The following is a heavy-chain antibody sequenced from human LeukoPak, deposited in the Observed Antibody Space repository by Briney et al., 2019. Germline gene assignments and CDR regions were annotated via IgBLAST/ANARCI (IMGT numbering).Heavy chain of an antibody. CDR1: GYTFTSYA. V-gene: IGHV1-8*02. CDR2: MNPNSGNT. D-gene: IGHD6-13*01. Sequence: ASVKVSCKASGYTFTSYAMNWVRQAPGQGLEWMGWMNPNSGNTGYAQKFQGRVTMTRNTSISTAYMELSSLRSEDTAVYYCARGPSSWYGNAFDIWGQGTMVTVSS. J-gene: IGHJ3*02. CDR3: ARGPSSWYGNAFDI.